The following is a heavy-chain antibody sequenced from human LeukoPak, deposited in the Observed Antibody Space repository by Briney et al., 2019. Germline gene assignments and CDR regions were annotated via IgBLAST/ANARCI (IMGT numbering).Heavy chain of an antibody. D-gene: IGHD4-23*01. Sequence: GESLKISCKGSGYSFTSYWIGWVRQMPGKGLEWMGIIYPGDSDTRYSPSFQGQVTISADKSISTAYLQWSSLKASDTAMYYCARLYPATVVTPPNTLSFDYWGQGTLVTVSS. CDR3: ARLYPATVVTPPNTLSFDY. CDR1: GYSFTSYW. V-gene: IGHV5-51*01. J-gene: IGHJ4*02. CDR2: IYPGDSDT.